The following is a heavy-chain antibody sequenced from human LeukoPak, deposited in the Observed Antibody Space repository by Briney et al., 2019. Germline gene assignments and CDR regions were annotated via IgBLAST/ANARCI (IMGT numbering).Heavy chain of an antibody. CDR1: GGSISISSYY. D-gene: IGHD3-10*01. CDR3: ASRSTSGSGSYLH. V-gene: IGHV4-39*01. CDR2: IYYSGST. J-gene: IGHJ4*02. Sequence: PSETLSLTCTVSGGSISISSYYWGWVRQPPGKGLEWIGSIYYSGSTYYNPSLRSRVTISVDTSKNQFSLRLSSVTAADTAVYYCASRSTSGSGSYLHWGQGTLVTVSS.